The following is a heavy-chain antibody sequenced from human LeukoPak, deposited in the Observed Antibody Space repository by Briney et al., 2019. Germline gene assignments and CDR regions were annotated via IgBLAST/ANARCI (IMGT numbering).Heavy chain of an antibody. CDR1: GFTFDDYA. V-gene: IGHV3-9*01. Sequence: GGSLRLSCAASGFTFDDYAMHWVRQATGKGLDWVSGISWNSGSIGYADSVKGRFTISSDNAKNSLYLQMNSLRAEDTAVYYCAKGGVLRYVPRRGDFDYWGQGTMVTVSS. CDR3: AKGGVLRYVPRRGDFDY. D-gene: IGHD3-9*01. CDR2: ISWNSGSI. J-gene: IGHJ4*02.